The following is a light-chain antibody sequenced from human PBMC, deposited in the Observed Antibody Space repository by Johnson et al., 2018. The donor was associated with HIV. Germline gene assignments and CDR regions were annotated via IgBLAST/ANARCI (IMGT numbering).Light chain of an antibody. J-gene: IGLJ1*01. CDR1: SSNIGNYY. CDR3: GTWDSSRRVGF. CDR2: DNN. Sequence: QSVLTQPPSVSAAPGQKVTISCSGSSSNIGNYYVSWYQQLPGRAPKLLIYDNNKQPSGIPDRFSGSKSGTSAHTGITGLQTGDEADYYSGTWDSSRRVGFFGTGTKVTVL. V-gene: IGLV1-51*01.